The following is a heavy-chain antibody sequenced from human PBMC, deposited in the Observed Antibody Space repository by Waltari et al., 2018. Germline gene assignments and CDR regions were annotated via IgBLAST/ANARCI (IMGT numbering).Heavy chain of an antibody. D-gene: IGHD4-17*01. CDR1: GFTFSDYG. V-gene: IGHV3-30*18. CDR2: IWHDGSNK. CDR3: AKDTGRYYYYMDV. Sequence: QVQLVESGGGVVQPGRSLRLSCAASGFTFSDYGMHWVRQTPGKGVEWVAVIWHDGSNKYYADSVKGRFTISRDNSKNTLYLQMNSLRPEDTAMYFCAKDTGRYYYYMDVWGKGTTVTVSS. J-gene: IGHJ6*03.